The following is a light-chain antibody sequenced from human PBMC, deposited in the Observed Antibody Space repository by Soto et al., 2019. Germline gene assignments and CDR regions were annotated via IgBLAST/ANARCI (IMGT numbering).Light chain of an antibody. V-gene: IGKV3-20*01. J-gene: IGKJ1*01. CDR3: QQYGSSPPRT. Sequence: EIVLTQSPGILSLSPGERATLSCRASQSVSNDFLAWYQQKPGQAPRLLIYGASTRATDVPDRFRGSGSGADFTLTISGLEPEDFAVYYCQQYGSSPPRTFGQGTKVE. CDR1: QSVSNDF. CDR2: GAS.